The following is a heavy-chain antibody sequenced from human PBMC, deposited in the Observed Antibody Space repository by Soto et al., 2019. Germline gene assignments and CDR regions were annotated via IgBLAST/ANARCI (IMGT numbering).Heavy chain of an antibody. CDR2: ISAYNGNT. D-gene: IGHD1-1*01. Sequence: QVQLVQSGAEVKKPGASVKVSCKASGYTFTSYGISWVRQAPGQGLEWMGWISAYNGNTNYAQKLQGRVTMTTDTSSSPPYMAFMSLGPEDTAVYSCARGSNDSDYWRKGTVVTISS. J-gene: IGHJ4*01. V-gene: IGHV1-18*01. CDR3: ARGSNDSDY. CDR1: GYTFTSYG.